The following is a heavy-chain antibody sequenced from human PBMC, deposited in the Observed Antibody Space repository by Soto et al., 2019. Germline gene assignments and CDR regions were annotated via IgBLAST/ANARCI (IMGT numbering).Heavy chain of an antibody. D-gene: IGHD6-19*01. Sequence: QVQLVESGGGVVQPGRSLRLSCAASGFTFSSYGMHWVRQAPGKGLEWVAVISYDGSNKYYADSVKGRFTISRDNSKNTLYLQMNSLRAEDTAVYYCAKDSVAMAGISSLPHWYFDLWGRGTLVTVSS. V-gene: IGHV3-30*18. CDR2: ISYDGSNK. J-gene: IGHJ2*01. CDR3: AKDSVAMAGISSLPHWYFDL. CDR1: GFTFSSYG.